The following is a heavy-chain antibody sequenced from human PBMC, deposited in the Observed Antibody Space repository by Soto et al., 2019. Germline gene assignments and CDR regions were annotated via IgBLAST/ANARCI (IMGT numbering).Heavy chain of an antibody. CDR1: EFTFSSYG. Sequence: QVQLVESGGGVVQPGRSLRLSCAASEFTFSSYGMHWVRQAPGKGLEWVAVIWYDGSNKYYADSVKGRFTISRDNSKNTLYLQMNSLRAEDTAVYYCARQEDWDYGMDVWGQGTTVTVSS. D-gene: IGHD3-9*01. CDR2: IWYDGSNK. V-gene: IGHV3-33*01. CDR3: ARQEDWDYGMDV. J-gene: IGHJ6*02.